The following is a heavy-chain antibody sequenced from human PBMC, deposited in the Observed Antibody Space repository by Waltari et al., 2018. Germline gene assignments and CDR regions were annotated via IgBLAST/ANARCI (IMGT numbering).Heavy chain of an antibody. V-gene: IGHV3-7*04. CDR2: IKQDGSEK. Sequence: EVQLVESGGGLVQPGGYLRLSCAASGFTFSRCWMNWVRQAPGKGLEWVANIKQDGSEKYYVDSVKGRFTISRDNAKNSLYLQMNSLRAEDTAVYYCARVLDWYFDLWGRGTLVTVSS. CDR1: GFTFSRCW. J-gene: IGHJ2*01. CDR3: ARVLDWYFDL.